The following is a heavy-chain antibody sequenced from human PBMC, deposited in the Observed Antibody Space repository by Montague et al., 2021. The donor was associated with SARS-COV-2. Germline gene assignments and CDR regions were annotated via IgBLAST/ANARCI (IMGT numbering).Heavy chain of an antibody. V-gene: IGHV2-70*11. D-gene: IGHD4-23*01. J-gene: IGHJ4*02. CDR3: ARVQTTVAYDY. CDR2: IDWDDDK. CDR1: GFSLSTSGMC. Sequence: PALVKPTQTLTQTCTFSGFSLSTSGMCVSWIRQPPGKALEWLARIDWDDDKYYSTSLKTRLTISKDTPKDQVVLTMTNMDPVDTATYYCARVQTTVAYDYWGQGTLVTVSS.